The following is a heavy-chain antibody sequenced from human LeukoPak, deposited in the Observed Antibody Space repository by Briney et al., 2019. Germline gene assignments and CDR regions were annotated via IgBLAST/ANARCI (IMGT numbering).Heavy chain of an antibody. V-gene: IGHV1-2*02. Sequence: ASVKVSCKASGYTFSGSYIHWVRQAPGQGLEWMGWINPNSGGANYAQKFQGRVTMTRDTSISTAYMELSRLRSDDTAVYYCARDLGRYNWNDNYFDYWGQGTLVTVSS. CDR2: INPNSGGA. CDR3: ARDLGRYNWNDNYFDY. CDR1: GYTFSGSY. D-gene: IGHD1-20*01. J-gene: IGHJ4*02.